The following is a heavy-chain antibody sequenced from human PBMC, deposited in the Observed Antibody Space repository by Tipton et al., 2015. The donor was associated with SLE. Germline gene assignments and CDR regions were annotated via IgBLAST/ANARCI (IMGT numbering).Heavy chain of an antibody. CDR2: ISYDGSNK. Sequence: SLRLSCAASGFTFSSYAMHWVRQAPGKGLEWVAVISYDGSNKYYADSVKGRFTISRDNSKNTLYLQMNSLRAEDTAVYYCARDSGRTAAAGTDYYYGMDVWGQGTTVTVSS. CDR3: ARDSGRTAAAGTDYYYGMDV. V-gene: IGHV3-30*04. CDR1: GFTFSSYA. J-gene: IGHJ6*02. D-gene: IGHD6-13*01.